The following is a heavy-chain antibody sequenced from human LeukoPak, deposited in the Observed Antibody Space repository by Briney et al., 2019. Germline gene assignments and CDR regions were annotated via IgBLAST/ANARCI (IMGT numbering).Heavy chain of an antibody. CDR3: ARSGTVTTWNY. J-gene: IGHJ4*02. D-gene: IGHD4-17*01. V-gene: IGHV4-31*03. CDR2: IYYSGTT. Sequence: PSETLSLTCTVSGSSISSGGYYWSWIRQHPGKGLEWIGCIYYSGTTYYHPSLTSRVAISVDTSKNQFSLKLSSVTAADTAVYYCARSGTVTTWNYWGQGTLVTVSS. CDR1: GSSISSGGYY.